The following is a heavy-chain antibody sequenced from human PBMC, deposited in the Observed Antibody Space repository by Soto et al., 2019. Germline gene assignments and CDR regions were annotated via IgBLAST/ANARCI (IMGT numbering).Heavy chain of an antibody. CDR1: GFTFSSYS. J-gene: IGHJ4*02. D-gene: IGHD6-19*01. CDR3: AKDQGVFSSGWAQIDY. Sequence: GGSLILSCAASGFTFSSYSMSWVRQAPGKGLEWVSAISGSGGSTYYADSVKGRFTISRDNSKNTLYLQMNSLRAEDTAVYYCAKDQGVFSSGWAQIDYWGQGTLVTVSS. CDR2: ISGSGGST. V-gene: IGHV3-23*01.